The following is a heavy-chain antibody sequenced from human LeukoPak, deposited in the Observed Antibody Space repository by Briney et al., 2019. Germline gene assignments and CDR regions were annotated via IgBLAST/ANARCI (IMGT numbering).Heavy chain of an antibody. D-gene: IGHD3-10*01. CDR2: IIDNGDRT. CDR1: GFXFSRFA. V-gene: IGHV3-23*01. J-gene: IGHJ4*02. CDR3: SKGITLVRGFTDFDY. Sequence: GGSLRLSCAASGFXFSRFAMNWVRQAPGKGLEWVATIIDNGDRTYYADSVRGRFTLSRDNSNNTLSLQMNSLRAEDTATYYCSKGITLVRGFTDFDYWGQGTLVTVSS.